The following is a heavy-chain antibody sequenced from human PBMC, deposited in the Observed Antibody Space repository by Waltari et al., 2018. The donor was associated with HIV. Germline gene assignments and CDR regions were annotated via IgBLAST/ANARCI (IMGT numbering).Heavy chain of an antibody. D-gene: IGHD3-3*01. CDR1: GFLFSGCW. CDR3: ARDWRQPRGVYYGMDV. V-gene: IGHV3-74*01. CDR2: SSNERGRT. Sequence: EVQVQESGGGLFQPGVSLRLPCAASGFLFSGCWMHWVRQAPGKRLVWGSYSSNERGRTSYAEYAKGRFSISGDNAENTPDRQMNSRRGEDTAVYYSARDWRQPRGVYYGMDVWGQGTTVIVSS. J-gene: IGHJ6*02.